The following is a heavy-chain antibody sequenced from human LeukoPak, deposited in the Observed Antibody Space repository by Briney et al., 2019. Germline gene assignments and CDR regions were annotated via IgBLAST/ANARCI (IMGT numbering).Heavy chain of an antibody. Sequence: GGSLRLSCAASGFTFDDYAMHWVRQAPGKGLEWVSGISWNSGSIGYADSVKGRFTISRDNAKNSLYLQMNSLRAEDTALYYCAKGLHVWGSCRSSWFDPWGQGTLVTVSS. CDR2: ISWNSGSI. CDR3: AKGLHVWGSCRSSWFDP. D-gene: IGHD3-16*02. CDR1: GFTFDDYA. J-gene: IGHJ5*02. V-gene: IGHV3-9*01.